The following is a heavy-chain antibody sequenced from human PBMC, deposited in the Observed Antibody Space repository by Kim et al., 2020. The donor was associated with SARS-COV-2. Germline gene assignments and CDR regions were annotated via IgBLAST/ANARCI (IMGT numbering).Heavy chain of an antibody. J-gene: IGHJ5*02. CDR3: ATLRYKNFVGGLDP. CDR1: GFTFSSYG. V-gene: IGHV3-30*02. D-gene: IGHD1-1*01. CDR2: IWNDGSNQ. Sequence: GGSLRLSCAASGFTFSSYGMHWVRQAPGKGLEWLAIIWNDGSNQYYADSVRGRFTISRDNSKNTLYLQMNSLRAEDTAVYYCATLRYKNFVGGLDPWGQGTLVTVSS.